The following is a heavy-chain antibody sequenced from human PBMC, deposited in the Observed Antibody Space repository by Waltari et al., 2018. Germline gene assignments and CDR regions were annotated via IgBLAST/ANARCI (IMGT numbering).Heavy chain of an antibody. CDR2: IKQDGSEK. V-gene: IGHV3-7*01. CDR1: GCTFSNFW. J-gene: IGHJ4*02. CDR3: TTLSVTKTSDY. D-gene: IGHD4-4*01. Sequence: HLVESGGGSVQPGGSLRLSCAASGCTFSNFWMRWVRQAPGKGLEWVASIKQDGSEKQYVDSVKGRFTVSRDNAKNSLYLQMNTLGAEDTAVYYCTTLSVTKTSDYWGQGTLVTVSS.